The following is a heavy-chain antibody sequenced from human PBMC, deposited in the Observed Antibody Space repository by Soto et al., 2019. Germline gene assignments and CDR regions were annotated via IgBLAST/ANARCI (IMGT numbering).Heavy chain of an antibody. J-gene: IGHJ6*02. CDR2: ISAYNGNT. V-gene: IGHV1-18*04. CDR3: ARGRVAATRDSPHYGMDV. CDR1: GYTFTSYG. D-gene: IGHD2-15*01. Sequence: GASLKVSCKASGYTFTSYGISWVRQAPGQGLEWMGWISAYNGNTNYAQKLQGRVTMTTDTSTSTAYMELRSLRSDDTAVYYCARGRVAATRDSPHYGMDVWGQGTTVTVSS.